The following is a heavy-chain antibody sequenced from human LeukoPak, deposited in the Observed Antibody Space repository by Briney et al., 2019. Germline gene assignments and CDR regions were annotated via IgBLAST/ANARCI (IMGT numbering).Heavy chain of an antibody. J-gene: IGHJ4*02. Sequence: GASLKVSCKASGYTFTSYDINWVRHATGQGLEWMGWMNPNSGNTGYAQKFQGRVTMTRNTSISTAYMELSSLRSEDTAVYYCARSPIRFGGVKTHDYWGQGTLVTVSS. CDR3: ARSPIRFGGVKTHDY. V-gene: IGHV1-8*01. CDR1: GYTFTSYD. D-gene: IGHD3-16*01. CDR2: MNPNSGNT.